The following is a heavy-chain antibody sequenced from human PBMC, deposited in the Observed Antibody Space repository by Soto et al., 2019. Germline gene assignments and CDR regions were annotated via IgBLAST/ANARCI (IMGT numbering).Heavy chain of an antibody. CDR3: ARAMGISIDY. D-gene: IGHD3-3*02. V-gene: IGHV1-18*01. CDR1: GYTFTSSG. CDR2: ISAHTGSS. J-gene: IGHJ4*02. Sequence: ASVKVSCKASGYTFTSSGMSWVRQAPGQGLEWMGWISAHTGSSEYAQRFQGRVTMTTDRSTSTAYMELRSLRSEDTAVYYCARAMGISIDYWGQGTLVTVSS.